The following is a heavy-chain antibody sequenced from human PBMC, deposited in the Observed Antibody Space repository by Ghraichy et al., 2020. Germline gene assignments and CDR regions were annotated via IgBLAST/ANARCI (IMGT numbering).Heavy chain of an antibody. J-gene: IGHJ4*02. CDR1: GYSISSGYY. D-gene: IGHD3-3*01. Sequence: SETLSLTCAVSGYSISSGYYWGWIRQPPGKGPEWIGSIYHSGSTYYNPSLKSRVTISVDTSKNQFSLKLSSVTAADTAVYYCARLRFLEWLSYYFDYWGQGTLVTVSS. V-gene: IGHV4-38-2*01. CDR2: IYHSGST. CDR3: ARLRFLEWLSYYFDY.